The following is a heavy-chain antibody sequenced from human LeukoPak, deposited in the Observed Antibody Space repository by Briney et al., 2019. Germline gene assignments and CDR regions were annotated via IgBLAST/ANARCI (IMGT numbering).Heavy chain of an antibody. CDR1: GGSTSSDY. D-gene: IGHD3-16*01. J-gene: IGHJ2*01. V-gene: IGHV4-59*08. CDR3: ARLKLGAYFDL. CDR2: VYNSGDT. Sequence: SESLSLTCTVSGGSTSSDYWSWIRQSPGKGLEWVGYVYNSGDTGKNPSLKSRVTILLDTSKNQCSLKLTSVSAADTAVYYCARLKLGAYFDLWGRGTLVTVSS.